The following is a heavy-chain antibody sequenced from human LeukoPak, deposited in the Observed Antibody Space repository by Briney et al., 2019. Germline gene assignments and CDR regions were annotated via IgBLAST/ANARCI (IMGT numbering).Heavy chain of an antibody. J-gene: IGHJ6*03. Sequence: GGSLRLSCAASGFTFSDYYMSWIRQAPGKGLEWVSYISSSGSTIYYADSVKGRFTISRDNAKNSLYLQMNSLRAEDTAVYYCARPIEDSNYRPYYYYYNMDVWGKGSTVTVSS. CDR3: ARPIEDSNYRPYYYYYNMDV. CDR1: GFTFSDYY. V-gene: IGHV3-11*04. CDR2: ISSSGSTI. D-gene: IGHD4-11*01.